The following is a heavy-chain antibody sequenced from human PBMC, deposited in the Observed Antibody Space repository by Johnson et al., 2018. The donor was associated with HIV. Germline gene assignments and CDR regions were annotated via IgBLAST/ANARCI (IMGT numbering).Heavy chain of an antibody. CDR3: AITAAADACDI. CDR1: GFTFSSYD. V-gene: IGHV3-30-3*01. D-gene: IGHD2-2*01. J-gene: IGHJ3*02. Sequence: QVQLVESGGGVVQPGRSLRPSCAASGFTFSSYDIPWVRQAPGKGLEWVAAISYHGINEYYADSVKGRCTISRDNSKITLYLEMNSRRAEDTAVYYFAITAAADACDIGGQGTMVTVSS. CDR2: ISYHGINE.